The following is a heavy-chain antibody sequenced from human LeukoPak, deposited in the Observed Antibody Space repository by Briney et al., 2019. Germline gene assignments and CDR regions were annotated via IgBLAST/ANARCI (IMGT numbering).Heavy chain of an antibody. CDR3: ARDGRIAVAGTVPNWFDP. CDR2: INPSGGST. Sequence: ASVKVSCKASGYTFTSYYMHWVRQAPGQGLEWMGIINPSGGSTSYPQKFQGRVTMTRDTSTSTVYMELSSLRSEDTAVYYCARDGRIAVAGTVPNWFDPWGQGTLVTVSS. J-gene: IGHJ5*02. D-gene: IGHD6-19*01. CDR1: GYTFTSYY. V-gene: IGHV1-46*01.